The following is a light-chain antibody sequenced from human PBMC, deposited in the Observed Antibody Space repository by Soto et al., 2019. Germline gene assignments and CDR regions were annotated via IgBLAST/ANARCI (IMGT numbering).Light chain of an antibody. CDR1: QSVSSK. Sequence: VMTQSPATLSLSPGEGATLSCMASQSVSSKLAWYQKKPGQAPRLLFYGASTRATGISDRFSGSESGTELTLTISSLHSEVFAVYYCQQYNNWPPWTFGQGTKVDIK. J-gene: IGKJ1*01. V-gene: IGKV3-15*01. CDR3: QQYNNWPPWT. CDR2: GAS.